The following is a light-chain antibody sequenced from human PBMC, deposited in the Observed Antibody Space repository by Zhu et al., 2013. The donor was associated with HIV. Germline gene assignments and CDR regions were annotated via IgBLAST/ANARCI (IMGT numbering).Light chain of an antibody. CDR3: QQYSDSPRS. CDR2: GAS. J-gene: IGKJ2*03. CDR1: QSVSSRY. Sequence: EIVLTQSPGTLSSSPGERATLSCRASQSVSSRYLAWYQQKPGQAPRLLIYGASSRAPGIPDRFSGSGSGTDFTLTISRLEPEDYAVYYCQQYSDSPRSFGQGDQPGDQT. V-gene: IGKV3-20*01.